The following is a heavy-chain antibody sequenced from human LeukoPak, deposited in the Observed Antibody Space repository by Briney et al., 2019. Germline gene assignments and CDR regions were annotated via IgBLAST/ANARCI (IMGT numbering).Heavy chain of an antibody. V-gene: IGHV4-59*01. Sequence: SETLSLTCTVSGDSIRSSYWSWLRQPPGKGLEWLGYIYYSGSTNYNPSLKSRVTISVDMSKNQFSPKLSSVTAADTAVYYCARDGSYYGIGTFDMWGQGTMVTVSS. CDR2: IYYSGST. J-gene: IGHJ3*02. D-gene: IGHD1-26*01. CDR3: ARDGSYYGIGTFDM. CDR1: GDSIRSSY.